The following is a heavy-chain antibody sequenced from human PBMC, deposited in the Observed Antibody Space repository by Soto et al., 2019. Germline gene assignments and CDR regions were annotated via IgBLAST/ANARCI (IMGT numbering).Heavy chain of an antibody. CDR3: ARESEDLTSNFDY. CDR2: ISSTTNYI. Sequence: GGSLRLSCAASGFTFTRYSMNWVRQAPGKGLEWVSSISSTTNYIYYGDSMKGRFTISRDNAKNSLYLEMSSLRAEDTAVYYCARESEDLTSNFDYWGQGTLVTVSS. J-gene: IGHJ4*02. CDR1: GFTFTRYS. V-gene: IGHV3-21*06.